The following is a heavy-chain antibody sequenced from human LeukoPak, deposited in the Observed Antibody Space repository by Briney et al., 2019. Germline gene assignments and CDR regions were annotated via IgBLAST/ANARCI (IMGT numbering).Heavy chain of an antibody. CDR2: ISSSGTT. J-gene: IGHJ3*01. CDR1: GGSINSDNYY. V-gene: IGHV4-61*02. D-gene: IGHD3-10*01. CDR3: AREWSF. Sequence: PSEPLSLTCTVSGGSINSDNYYWNWIRQPAGKGLEWIGRISSSGTTNYNPSLNSRVTISLDTSKNQFSLMLNSVTAADTAVYYCAREWSFWGQGTKVTVSS.